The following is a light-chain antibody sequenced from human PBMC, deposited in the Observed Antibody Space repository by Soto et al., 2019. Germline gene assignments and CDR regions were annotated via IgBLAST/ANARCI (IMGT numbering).Light chain of an antibody. CDR1: RSIAGNY. CDR2: GAS. Sequence: ETVLTQSPGTLSLSPGERATLSCRASRSIAGNYLAWYQQKPGQAPRLLIYGASSRATGIPDRFSGSGSGTDFTLTISRLEPEDFALYYCQRYASSTITFGQGTRLEIK. CDR3: QRYASSTIT. J-gene: IGKJ5*01. V-gene: IGKV3-20*01.